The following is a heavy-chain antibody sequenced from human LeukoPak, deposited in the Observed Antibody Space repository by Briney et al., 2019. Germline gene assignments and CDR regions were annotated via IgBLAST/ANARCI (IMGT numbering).Heavy chain of an antibody. CDR1: GGSISSGDYY. J-gene: IGHJ5*02. CDR3: ARDRSYCGGDCQVNGIDP. V-gene: IGHV4-30-4*01. CDR2: IYYSGST. Sequence: SETLSLTCTVSGGSISSGDYYWSWIRQTPGKGLEWIGYIYYSGSTYYNPSLKSRVTISVDTSKNQFSLKLSSVTAADTAVYYCARDRSYCGGDCQVNGIDPWGQGTLVTVSS. D-gene: IGHD2-21*02.